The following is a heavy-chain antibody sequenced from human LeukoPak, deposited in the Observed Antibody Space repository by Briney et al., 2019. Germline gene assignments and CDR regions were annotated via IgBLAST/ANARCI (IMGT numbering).Heavy chain of an antibody. CDR3: ARGGSRELQYSSSIFDY. CDR2: MNPNSGNT. D-gene: IGHD6-6*01. J-gene: IGHJ4*02. Sequence: ASVKVSCKASGYTFTSYDINWARQATGQGLEWMGWMNPNSGNTGYAQKFQGRVTMTRNTSISTAYMELSSLRSEDTAVYYCARGGSRELQYSSSIFDYWGQGTLVTVSS. CDR1: GYTFTSYD. V-gene: IGHV1-8*01.